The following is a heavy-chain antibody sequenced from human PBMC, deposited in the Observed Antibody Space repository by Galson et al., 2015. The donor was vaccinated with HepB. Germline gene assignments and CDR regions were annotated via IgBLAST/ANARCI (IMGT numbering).Heavy chain of an antibody. Sequence: SLRLSCAASGFTFSSYSMNWVRQAPGKGLEWVSSISSSSSYIYYADSVKGRFTISRDNAKNSLYLQMNSLRAEDTAVYYCARAILRFLEWLPPAYYYYGMDVWGQGTTVTVSS. J-gene: IGHJ6*02. V-gene: IGHV3-21*01. CDR2: ISSSSSYI. D-gene: IGHD3-3*01. CDR3: ARAILRFLEWLPPAYYYYGMDV. CDR1: GFTFSSYS.